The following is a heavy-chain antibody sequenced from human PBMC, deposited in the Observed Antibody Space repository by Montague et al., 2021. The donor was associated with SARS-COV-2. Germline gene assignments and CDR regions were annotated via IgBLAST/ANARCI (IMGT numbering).Heavy chain of an antibody. J-gene: IGHJ6*02. V-gene: IGHV4-31*03. Sequence: TLSLTCTVSGGSLSSGGYYWSWIRQLPGKGLEWLGYFYYSGSTYYNPSLKSRVFISADMSKNQFFLNLTSVTAAGAAVYYCARDLGRTGYYYGLDVWGQGTTVTVSS. CDR1: GGSLSSGGYY. D-gene: IGHD3/OR15-3a*01. CDR3: ARDLGRTGYYYGLDV. CDR2: FYYSGST.